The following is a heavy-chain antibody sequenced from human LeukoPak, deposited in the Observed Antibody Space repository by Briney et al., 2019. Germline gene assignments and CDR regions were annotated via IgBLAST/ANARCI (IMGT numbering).Heavy chain of an antibody. Sequence: GASVKISCKTSGYTFTGNFMHWVRQAPGQGPEWMGWINPNNGDTNYAQKFQGRVTMTRVTSITTAYMELSSLRSDDTAVYYCARTRGTHIPMAYLDSWGQGTLVTVSS. D-gene: IGHD2-2*02. CDR1: GYTFTGNF. CDR3: ARTRGTHIPMAYLDS. V-gene: IGHV1-2*02. J-gene: IGHJ4*02. CDR2: INPNNGDT.